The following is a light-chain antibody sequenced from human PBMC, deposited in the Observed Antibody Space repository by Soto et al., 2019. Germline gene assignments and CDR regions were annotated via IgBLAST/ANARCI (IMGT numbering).Light chain of an antibody. CDR2: DAS. CDR3: QQYNSYST. Sequence: DIQMNQSPSTLSASVGDRVTITCRASQSISSWLAWYQQKPGKAPNLLIYDASSLESGVPLRFSGSGSGTDFTLTISSLQPDDFATYYCQQYNSYSTFGQWTKVEIK. CDR1: QSISSW. V-gene: IGKV1-5*01. J-gene: IGKJ1*01.